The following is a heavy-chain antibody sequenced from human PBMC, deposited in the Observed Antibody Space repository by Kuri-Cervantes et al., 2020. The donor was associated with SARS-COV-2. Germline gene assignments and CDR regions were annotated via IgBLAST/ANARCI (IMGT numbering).Heavy chain of an antibody. Sequence: SETLSPTCTVSGDSISSSAYYWGWLRLPPGRGLEWLGNIYYSGRTYYNPSLKSRVTISVDTSKNQFSLKLSSVTAADTAVYYCAALTIFGVGNAFDIWGQGTMVTVSS. V-gene: IGHV4-39*01. J-gene: IGHJ3*02. CDR3: AALTIFGVGNAFDI. D-gene: IGHD3-3*01. CDR2: IYYSGRT. CDR1: GDSISSSAYY.